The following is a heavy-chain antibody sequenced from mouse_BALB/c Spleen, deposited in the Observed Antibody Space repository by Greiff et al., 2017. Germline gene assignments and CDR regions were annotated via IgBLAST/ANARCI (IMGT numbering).Heavy chain of an antibody. J-gene: IGHJ3*01. CDR2: INSNGGST. D-gene: IGHD1-1*01. CDR3: ARDWDYYGSSSFAY. CDR1: GFTFSSYG. Sequence: DVKLVESGGGLVQPGGSLKLSCAASGFTFSSYGMSLVRQTPDKRLELVATINSNGGSTYYPDSVKGRFTISRDNAKNTLYLQMSSLKSEDTAMYYCARDWDYYGSSSFAYWGQGTLVTVSA. V-gene: IGHV5-6-3*01.